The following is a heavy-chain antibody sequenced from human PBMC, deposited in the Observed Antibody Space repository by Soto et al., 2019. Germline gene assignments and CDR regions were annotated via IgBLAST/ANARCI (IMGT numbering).Heavy chain of an antibody. CDR1: GFTFSSYW. Sequence: GGSLRLSCAASGFTFSSYWMHWVRQAPGKGLVWVSRINSDGSSTSYADSVKGRFTISRDNAKNTLYLQMNSLRAEDTAVYYCARDPTYCRSTSCYDHVNWFDPWGQGSLVTVSS. CDR2: INSDGSST. D-gene: IGHD2-2*01. V-gene: IGHV3-74*01. CDR3: ARDPTYCRSTSCYDHVNWFDP. J-gene: IGHJ5*02.